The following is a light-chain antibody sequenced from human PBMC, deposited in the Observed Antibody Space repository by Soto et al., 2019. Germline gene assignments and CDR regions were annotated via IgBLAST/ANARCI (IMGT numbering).Light chain of an antibody. CDR1: SGHSGYI. V-gene: IGLV4-60*03. J-gene: IGLJ2*01. CDR2: PEDSGSY. CDR3: ETWDSNRV. Sequence: SVLTQSSSASASLGSSVKLTCTLSSGHSGYIIAWHQQQPGKAPRYLMKPEDSGSYNKGSGVPDRFSGSSSGADRYLTISNLQSEDEADYYCETWDSNRVFGGGTKLTVL.